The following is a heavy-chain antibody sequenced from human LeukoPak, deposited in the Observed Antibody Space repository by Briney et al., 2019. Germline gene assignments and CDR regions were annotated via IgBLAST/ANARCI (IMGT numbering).Heavy chain of an antibody. V-gene: IGHV3-23*01. CDR3: ARDRGWYRADI. D-gene: IGHD6-19*01. CDR2: ISGSGGST. CDR1: GFTFSSYA. Sequence: GGSLRLSCAASGFTFSSYAMSWVRQAPGKGLEWVSAISGSGGSTYYADSVKGRFTISRDNAKNSLSLHMNSLRDEDTAVYYCARDRGWYRADIWGQGTLVTVSS. J-gene: IGHJ4*02.